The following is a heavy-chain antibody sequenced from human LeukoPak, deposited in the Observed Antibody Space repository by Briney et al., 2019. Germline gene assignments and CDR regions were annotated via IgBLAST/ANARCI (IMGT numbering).Heavy chain of an antibody. J-gene: IGHJ3*02. CDR1: GYIFTTYG. D-gene: IGHD1-26*01. Sequence: ASVKVSCKASGYIFTTYGISWGRQAPGQGLEWMGWISGYNDDTNYAQELQGRVTMTTDTSTSTAYMELRSLTSDDTAVYYCARDHGFSGGSYFDTFDIWGRGTMVTVSS. CDR2: ISGYNDDT. CDR3: ARDHGFSGGSYFDTFDI. V-gene: IGHV1-18*01.